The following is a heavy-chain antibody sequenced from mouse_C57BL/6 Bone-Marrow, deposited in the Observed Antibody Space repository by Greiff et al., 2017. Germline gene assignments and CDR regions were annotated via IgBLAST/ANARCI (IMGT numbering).Heavy chain of an antibody. CDR1: GYTFTSYT. CDR2: INPSSGYT. CDR3: ARWRWYYFDY. J-gene: IGHJ2*01. D-gene: IGHD2-3*01. Sequence: QVQLQQSGAELARPGASVKMSCKASGYTFTSYTMHWVKQRPGQGLEWIGYINPSSGYTKYNQKFKDKATLTADKSSSTAYMQLSSLTAEYSAVYYCARWRWYYFDYWGQGTTLTVSS. V-gene: IGHV1-4*01.